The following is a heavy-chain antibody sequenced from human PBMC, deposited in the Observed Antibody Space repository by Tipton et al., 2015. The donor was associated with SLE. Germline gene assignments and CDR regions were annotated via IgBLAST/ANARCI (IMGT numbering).Heavy chain of an antibody. V-gene: IGHV4-34*01. Sequence: TLSLTCIVSGDSINNYYWSWIRQPPGKGLEWIGDINHIGSTNYNPSLKSRVTISVDTSKNQFSLKLSSVTAADTAVYYCAREPVYYYYYMDVWGKGTTVTVSS. CDR1: GDSINNYY. CDR2: INHIGST. J-gene: IGHJ6*03. CDR3: AREPVYYYYYMDV.